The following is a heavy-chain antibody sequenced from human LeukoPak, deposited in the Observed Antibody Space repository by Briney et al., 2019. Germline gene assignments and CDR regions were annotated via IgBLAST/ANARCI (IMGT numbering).Heavy chain of an antibody. CDR1: GYTFTSYG. Sequence: ASVKVSCKASGYTFTSYGISWVRQAPGQGLEWMGWISAYNGNTNYAQKLQGRVTMTTDTSTSTAYMELRSLRSDDTAVYYCARSYMSIVGATRLGYWGQGTLVTVSS. CDR3: ARSYMSIVGATRLGY. J-gene: IGHJ4*02. V-gene: IGHV1-18*01. CDR2: ISAYNGNT. D-gene: IGHD1-26*01.